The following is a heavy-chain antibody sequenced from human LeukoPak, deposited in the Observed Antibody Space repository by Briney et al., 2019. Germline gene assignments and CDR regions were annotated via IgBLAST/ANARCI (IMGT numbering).Heavy chain of an antibody. CDR1: GGSISSRNYY. D-gene: IGHD3-3*01. J-gene: IGHJ4*02. Sequence: SETLSLTCTVSGGSISSRNYYWGWIRQPPGKGLEWIGTGYYSGSTYYNPSLKSRVTISVDTSKSQFSLKLSSVTAADTAVYYCARDFWSDYSYFDYWGQGTLVTVSS. V-gene: IGHV4-39*07. CDR2: GYYSGST. CDR3: ARDFWSDYSYFDY.